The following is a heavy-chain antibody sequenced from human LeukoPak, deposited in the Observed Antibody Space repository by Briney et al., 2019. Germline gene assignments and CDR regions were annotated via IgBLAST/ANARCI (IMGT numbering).Heavy chain of an antibody. D-gene: IGHD2-2*01. V-gene: IGHV3-21*01. J-gene: IGHJ6*04. CDR3: ARADIVVVPAAFKGYYYYGMDV. Sequence: TGGSLRLSCAASGFTFSSYAMNWVRQAPGKGLEWVSSISSSSSYIYYADSVKGRFTISRDNAKNSLYLQMNSLRAEDTAVYYCARADIVVVPAAFKGYYYYGMDVWGKGTTVTVSS. CDR1: GFTFSSYA. CDR2: ISSSSSYI.